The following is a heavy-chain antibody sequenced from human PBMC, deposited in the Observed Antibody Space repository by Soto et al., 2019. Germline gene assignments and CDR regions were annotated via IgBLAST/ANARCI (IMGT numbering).Heavy chain of an antibody. CDR1: GGSFSGYY. CDR3: ARTDSSGWSQGGYYGDY. J-gene: IGHJ4*02. V-gene: IGHV4-34*01. Sequence: PSETLSLTCAVYGGSFSGYYWSWIRQPPGKGLEWIGEINHSGSTNYNPSLKSRVTISVDTSKNQFSLKLSSVTAADTAVYYCARTDSSGWSQGGYYGDYWGQGTLVTVS. CDR2: INHSGST. D-gene: IGHD6-19*01.